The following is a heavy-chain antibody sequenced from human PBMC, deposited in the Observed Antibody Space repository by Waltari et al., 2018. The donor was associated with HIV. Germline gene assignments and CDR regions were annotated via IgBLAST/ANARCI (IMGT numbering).Heavy chain of an antibody. CDR2: TDPAGGKV. D-gene: IGHD5-12*01. J-gene: IGHJ3*01. V-gene: IGHV1-3*01. Sequence: QVQVVQSGAEVKRPGASVNVSCKDSGYTLTHNPMQWVRQVSGQSLEWMGWTDPAGGKVKYSQKFQGRVSITRDGAATTVYLQLSGLTFEDTGIYYCAREGAYGLDAFDLWGQGTLVTVSS. CDR1: GYTLTHNP. CDR3: AREGAYGLDAFDL.